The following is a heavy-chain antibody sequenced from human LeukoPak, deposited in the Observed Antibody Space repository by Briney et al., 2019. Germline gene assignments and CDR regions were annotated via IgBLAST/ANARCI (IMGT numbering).Heavy chain of an antibody. CDR2: RYPRDYYT. D-gene: IGHD2-15*01. V-gene: IGHV5-10-1*01. Sequence: VESLKISGKGSGYSFTSYWISGARQMPGKGLDWMGRRYPRDYYTNYSASSQGHVTISPDKSISTAYLQWRSLKASDTAMYYCARHAAFGVVVAATLNWFDPWGEGTLVTVST. CDR1: GYSFTSYW. CDR3: ARHAAFGVVVAATLNWFDP. J-gene: IGHJ5*02.